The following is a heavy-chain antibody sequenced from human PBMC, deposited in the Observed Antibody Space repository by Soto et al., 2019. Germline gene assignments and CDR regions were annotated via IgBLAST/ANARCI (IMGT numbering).Heavy chain of an antibody. CDR2: IFPGDSDT. V-gene: IGHV5-51*01. CDR3: ANRLPAHPYFDF. J-gene: IGHJ4*02. D-gene: IGHD2-2*01. Sequence: GESLKISCKGSGYIFANDWIAWVRQMPGKGLEWMGIIFPGDSDTRYSPSFQGQVTISADKSINTAYLQWSSLKASDTAVYYCANRLPAHPYFDFWGQGALVTVS. CDR1: GYIFANDW.